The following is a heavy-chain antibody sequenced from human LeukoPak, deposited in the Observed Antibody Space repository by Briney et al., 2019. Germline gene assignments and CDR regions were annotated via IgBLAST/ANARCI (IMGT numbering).Heavy chain of an antibody. V-gene: IGHV3-23*01. Sequence: GGSLRLSCAASGLTFSSHDMTWVRQAPRKGLEWVSSISGSGDTTYYADSVRGRFTISRDNSKNTLFLQIHFLRVDDTAVYYCAKGLSAVTSRPDDTFDIWGQGTMVIVSS. CDR3: AKGLSAVTSRPDDTFDI. D-gene: IGHD4-17*01. J-gene: IGHJ3*02. CDR2: ISGSGDTT. CDR1: GLTFSSHD.